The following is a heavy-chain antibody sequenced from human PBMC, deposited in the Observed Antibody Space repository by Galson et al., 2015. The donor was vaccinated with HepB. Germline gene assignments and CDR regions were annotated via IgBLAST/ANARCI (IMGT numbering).Heavy chain of an antibody. Sequence: SVRLSCAASGFIFRNYWMSWVRQAPGKGLDWVANIKQDGSEKYYVDSVKGRLTISRDNAKNSLYVQMNSLRAEDTAVYYCARGTWERLNYFDYWGQGTLVTVSP. CDR3: ARGTWERLNYFDY. CDR1: GFIFRNYW. CDR2: IKQDGSEK. V-gene: IGHV3-7*03. J-gene: IGHJ4*02. D-gene: IGHD1-26*01.